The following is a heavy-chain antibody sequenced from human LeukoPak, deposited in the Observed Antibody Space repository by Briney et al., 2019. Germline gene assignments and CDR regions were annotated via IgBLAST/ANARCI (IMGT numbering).Heavy chain of an antibody. V-gene: IGHV4-39*07. CDR1: GGSVTTSSYY. CDR2: MSHSGSA. J-gene: IGHJ3*02. CDR3: ASYGGAARDAFDI. Sequence: SETLSLTCTVSGGSVTTSSYYWGWIRQPPGKGLEWIGSMSHSGSAFYNPSLKSRVSISVDTSKNQFSLKLSSVTAADTAVYYCASYGGAARDAFDIWGQGTMVTVSS. D-gene: IGHD4-23*01.